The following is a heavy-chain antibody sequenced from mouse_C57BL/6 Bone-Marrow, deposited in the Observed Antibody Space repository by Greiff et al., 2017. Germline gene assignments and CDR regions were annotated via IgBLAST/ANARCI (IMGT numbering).Heavy chain of an antibody. V-gene: IGHV5-4*01. CDR2: ISDGGSYT. Sequence: EVQLVESGGGLVKPGGSLKLSCAASGFTFSSYAMSWVRQTQEKRLEWVATISDGGSYTYYPDNVKGRFTISRDNAKNNLYLQMSHLKSEDTAMYYCAREGRRGYFDVWGTGTTVTVSS. CDR1: GFTFSSYA. J-gene: IGHJ1*03. CDR3: AREGRRGYFDV.